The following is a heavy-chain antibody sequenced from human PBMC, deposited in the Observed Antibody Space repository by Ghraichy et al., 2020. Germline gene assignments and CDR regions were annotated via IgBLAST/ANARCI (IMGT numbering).Heavy chain of an antibody. Sequence: GGSLRLSCTASGFDFADHAMTWFRQASGKGLEWLGFIRSKGFGGRTEYAASVKDRLKISRDDSRNIVHLELSSLTTGDTAMYFCARSWMVGPTATRYYFDHWGPGTRVTVS. D-gene: IGHD1-26*01. J-gene: IGHJ4*02. V-gene: IGHV3-49*03. CDR2: IRSKGFGGRT. CDR3: ARSWMVGPTATRYYFDH. CDR1: GFDFADHA.